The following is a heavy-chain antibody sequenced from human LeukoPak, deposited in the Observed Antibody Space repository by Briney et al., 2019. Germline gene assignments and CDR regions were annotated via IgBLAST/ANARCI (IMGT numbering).Heavy chain of an antibody. CDR1: GFTFSSYA. CDR3: ASSTYYYDSSGYYYMAGEDY. CDR2: IYSGGST. Sequence: GGSLRLSCAASGFTFSSYAMSWVRQAPGKGLEWVSVIYSGGSTYYADSVKGRFTISRDNSKNTLYLQMNSLRAEDTAVYYCASSTYYYDSSGYYYMAGEDYWGQGTLVTVSS. V-gene: IGHV3-66*01. J-gene: IGHJ4*02. D-gene: IGHD3-22*01.